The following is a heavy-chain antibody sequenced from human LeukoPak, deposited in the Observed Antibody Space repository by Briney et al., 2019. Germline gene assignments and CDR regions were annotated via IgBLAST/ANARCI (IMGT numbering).Heavy chain of an antibody. Sequence: RTSETLSLTCAVYGGSFSGYYWSWIRRPPGKGLEWIGEINHSGRTNYNPSLKSRVTISVDTSKNQFSLKLSSVTAADPAVYYCARGNGGDFDYWGQGTLVTVSS. CDR1: GGSFSGYY. J-gene: IGHJ4*02. D-gene: IGHD3-10*01. CDR3: ARGNGGDFDY. V-gene: IGHV4-34*01. CDR2: INHSGRT.